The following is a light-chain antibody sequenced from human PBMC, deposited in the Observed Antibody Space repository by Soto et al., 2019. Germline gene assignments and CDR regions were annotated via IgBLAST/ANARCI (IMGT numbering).Light chain of an antibody. CDR1: QSVTSSY. CDR3: QQYNNWPPWT. V-gene: IGKV3-20*01. J-gene: IGKJ1*01. Sequence: VLTQSPGTLSLSPGERATLSCRAIQSVTSSYLAWYQLKPGQAPRLLIYGASSRATGIPDRFSGSGSGTEFTLTISGLQSEDFATYYCQQYNNWPPWTFGQGTKVDNK. CDR2: GAS.